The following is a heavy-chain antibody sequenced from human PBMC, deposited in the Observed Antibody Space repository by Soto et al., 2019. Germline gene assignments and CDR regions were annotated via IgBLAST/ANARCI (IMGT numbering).Heavy chain of an antibody. J-gene: IGHJ6*01. V-gene: IGHV3-72*01. Sequence: EVQLVESGGGLVQPGGSLRLSCAASGFTFSDHYMDWVRQAPGKGLEWVARSRNRVNSHTTEYAASVKGRFTISRDESKSSLYLQMNSLKIEDTAVYYCTRGLLGGAPCYNFHVMDVWGQGTTVTVSS. CDR1: GFTFSDHY. CDR3: TRGLLGGAPCYNFHVMDV. CDR2: SRNRVNSHTT. D-gene: IGHD1-26*01.